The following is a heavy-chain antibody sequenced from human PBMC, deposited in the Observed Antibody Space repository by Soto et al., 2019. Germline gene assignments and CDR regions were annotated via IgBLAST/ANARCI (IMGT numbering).Heavy chain of an antibody. J-gene: IGHJ6*02. CDR1: GGSIISSNW. V-gene: IGHV4-4*02. Sequence: QVQLQESGPGLVKPSGTLSLTCAVSGGSIISSNWWSWVRQPPGKGLEWIGEIYHSGSTNYNPSLKSRVTRALGKAKNPFSLTPSSVTAADTAMYYCARVTGYYYYGMDVWGQGTTVTVSS. CDR2: IYHSGST. CDR3: ARVTGYYYYGMDV.